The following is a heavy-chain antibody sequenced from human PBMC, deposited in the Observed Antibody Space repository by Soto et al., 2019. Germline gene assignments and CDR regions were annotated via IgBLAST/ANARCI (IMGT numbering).Heavy chain of an antibody. D-gene: IGHD2-2*01. CDR2: ISGNGGDI. CDR1: GFTFRNYA. V-gene: IGHV3-23*01. Sequence: EVQLLESGGALVQPGGSLRLSCAASGFTFRNYAMSWVRQAPGKGLEWVSRISGNGGDINYADSVKGRFTISRDNSKNRLDLQMNSLRAEDTDVYYCAKRGDIVEVSRTFVGYGMDVWGQGTTVTVSS. J-gene: IGHJ6*02. CDR3: AKRGDIVEVSRTFVGYGMDV.